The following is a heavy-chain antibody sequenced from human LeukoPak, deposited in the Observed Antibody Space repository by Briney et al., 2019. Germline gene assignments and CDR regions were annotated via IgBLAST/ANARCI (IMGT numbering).Heavy chain of an antibody. CDR2: IYYSGST. D-gene: IGHD3-22*01. Sequence: SETLSLTXTVSGGSISSYYWSWIRQPPGKGLEWSGYIYYSGSTNYNPSLKSRVTISVDTSKNQFSLKLSSVTAADTAVYYCARYKYYDSSGYDYWGQGTLVTVSS. J-gene: IGHJ4*02. CDR3: ARYKYYDSSGYDY. CDR1: GGSISSYY. V-gene: IGHV4-59*01.